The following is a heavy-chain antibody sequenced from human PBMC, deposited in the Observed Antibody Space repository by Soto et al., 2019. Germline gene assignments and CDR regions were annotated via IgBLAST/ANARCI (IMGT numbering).Heavy chain of an antibody. CDR1: GFTFSSYA. CDR3: AKIDGRRGYVPYDY. J-gene: IGHJ4*02. D-gene: IGHD6-25*01. V-gene: IGHV3-23*01. CDR2: ISGSGVST. Sequence: EVQLLESGGGLVQPGGSLRLSCAASGFTFSSYAMSWVRQAPGKGLEWVSAISGSGVSTYYTDSVKGRFTIYRDNSTSTLQRQMHGLRAEGTAVYYCAKIDGRRGYVPYDYWGQGPVVTVSS.